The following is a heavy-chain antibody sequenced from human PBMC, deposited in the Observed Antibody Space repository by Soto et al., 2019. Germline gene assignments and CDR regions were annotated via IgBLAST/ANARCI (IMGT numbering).Heavy chain of an antibody. CDR2: ISYDGSNK. V-gene: IGHV3-30*18. CDR3: AKDRRLGATTRSYYYYGMDV. CDR1: GFTFSSYG. D-gene: IGHD1-26*01. Sequence: QVQLVESGGGVVQPGRSLRLSCAASGFTFSSYGMHWVRQAPGKGLEWVAVISYDGSNKYYADSVKGRFTISRDNSKNTLYLQMNSLRAEDTAVYYCAKDRRLGATTRSYYYYGMDVWGQGTTVTVSS. J-gene: IGHJ6*02.